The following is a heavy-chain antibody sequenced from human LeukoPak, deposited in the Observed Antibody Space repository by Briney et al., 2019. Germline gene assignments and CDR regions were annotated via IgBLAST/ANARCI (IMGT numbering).Heavy chain of an antibody. CDR1: GGSISSYY. V-gene: IGHV4-59*01. D-gene: IGHD1-26*01. CDR2: ISYTGGT. Sequence: PSETLSLSCTVSGGSISSYYWSWIRQPPGKGLEWIGYISYTGGTNYNPSLKSRVTISVDTSKNQFSLKLCSVTAADTAVYYCARVPPLSRPYTGNNYYFDYWGQGTLVTVSS. J-gene: IGHJ4*02. CDR3: ARVPPLSRPYTGNNYYFDY.